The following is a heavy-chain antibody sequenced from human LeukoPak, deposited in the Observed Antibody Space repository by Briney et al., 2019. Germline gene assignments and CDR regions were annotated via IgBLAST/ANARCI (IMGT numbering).Heavy chain of an antibody. J-gene: IGHJ5*02. CDR3: AKGTSYNWNDGWFDP. Sequence: GGTLRLSCAASGFTFSSYGMSWVRQAPGKGLEWVSDISGSGGSTYYADSVKGRFTISRDNSKNTLYLQMNSLRAEDTAVYYCAKGTSYNWNDGWFDPWGNGILVTVSS. CDR2: ISGSGGST. CDR1: GFTFSSYG. D-gene: IGHD1-20*01. V-gene: IGHV3-23*01.